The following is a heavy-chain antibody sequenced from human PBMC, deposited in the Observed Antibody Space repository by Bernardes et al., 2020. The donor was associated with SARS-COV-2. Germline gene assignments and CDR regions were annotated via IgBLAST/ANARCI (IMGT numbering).Heavy chain of an antibody. CDR2: IWHDGSRE. D-gene: IGHD4-17*01. J-gene: IGHJ5*01. CDR1: GFTFRDYT. CDR3: ATADGEWLES. V-gene: IGHV3-33*01. Sequence: GGSLRLSCAASGFTFRDYTMHWVRQAPGKGLEWVAVIWHDGSREYYVDSVKGRFAISRDNSNNTLYLQMNNLRVEDTALYRCATADGEWLESWGQGTLVTVSS.